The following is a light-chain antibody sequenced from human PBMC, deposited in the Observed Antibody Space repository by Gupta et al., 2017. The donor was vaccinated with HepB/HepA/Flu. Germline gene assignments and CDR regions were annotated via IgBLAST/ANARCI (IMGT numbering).Light chain of an antibody. J-gene: IGLJ2*01. CDR1: KLGDKY. V-gene: IGLV3-1*01. CDR2: QDS. Sequence: SYELPQPPSVSVSPGQTASITCSGDKLGDKYAYWYQQKPGQSPVLVIYQDSKRPSGIPERFSGSNSGNTATLTISGTQAMDEADYYCQAWDSSTVVFGGGTKLTVL. CDR3: QAWDSSTVV.